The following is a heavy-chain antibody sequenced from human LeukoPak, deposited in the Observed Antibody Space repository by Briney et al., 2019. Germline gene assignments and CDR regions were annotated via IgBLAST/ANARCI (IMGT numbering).Heavy chain of an antibody. D-gene: IGHD3-10*01. Sequence: KISCKGSGYTFSNYWIAWVRQAPGQGLEWMGGIIPIFGTANYAQKFQGRVTITTDESTSTAYMELSSLRSEDTAVYYCARVGAYYYGSGTYEDYWGQGTLVTVSS. V-gene: IGHV1-69*05. CDR2: IIPIFGTA. CDR3: ARVGAYYYGSGTYEDY. CDR1: GYTFSNYW. J-gene: IGHJ4*02.